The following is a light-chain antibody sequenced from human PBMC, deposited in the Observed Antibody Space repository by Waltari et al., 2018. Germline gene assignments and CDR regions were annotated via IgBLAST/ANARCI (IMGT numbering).Light chain of an antibody. J-gene: IGLJ2*01. CDR3: QAWDSTIAV. CDR2: QNT. CDR1: ELGPKY. Sequence: SYEVTQPPSVSVSPGQTASVTCSGDELGPKYASWYQQRPGQSPVVVIYQNTKRPSGIPERFSGSNSGNTATLTISGTQAMDEADYYCQAWDSTIAVFGGGTKLTVL. V-gene: IGLV3-1*01.